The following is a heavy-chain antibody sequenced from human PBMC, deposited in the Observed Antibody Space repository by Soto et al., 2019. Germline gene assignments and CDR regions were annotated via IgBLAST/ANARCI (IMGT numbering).Heavy chain of an antibody. CDR3: ATLQTGTTLDAAFDI. V-gene: IGHV1-46*01. Sequence: ASVKVSCKASGYTFTSYYMHWVRQAPGQGLEWMGIINPSGGSTSYAQKFQGRVTMTRDTSTSTVYMELSSLRSEDTAVYYCATLQTGTTLDAAFDIWGQGTMVTVS. CDR1: GYTFTSYY. D-gene: IGHD1-1*01. CDR2: INPSGGST. J-gene: IGHJ3*02.